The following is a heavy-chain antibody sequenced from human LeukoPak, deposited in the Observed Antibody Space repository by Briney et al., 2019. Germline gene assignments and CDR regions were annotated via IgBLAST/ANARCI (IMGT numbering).Heavy chain of an antibody. CDR2: IFPSGGEI. Sequence: GGSLRLSCAASGFTFSTFAMIWVRQPPGKGLEWVSSIFPSGGEIHYADSVRGRFTISRDNSKSTLSLQMNSLRAEDTAVYYCAKGIVGAIFDYWGQGTLVTVSS. D-gene: IGHD1-26*01. CDR1: GFTFSTFA. J-gene: IGHJ4*02. V-gene: IGHV3-23*01. CDR3: AKGIVGAIFDY.